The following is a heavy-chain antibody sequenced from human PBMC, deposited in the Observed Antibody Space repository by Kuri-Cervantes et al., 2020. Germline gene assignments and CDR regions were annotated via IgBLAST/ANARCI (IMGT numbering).Heavy chain of an antibody. Sequence: GESLKISCAASGFTFSDYYMSWIRQAPGKGLEWVSYISSSSSTIYYADSVKGRFTISRDNAKNSLYLQMNSLRAEDTAVYYCARGSPPDYDILTAYYVGSYYYGLDVWGQGTTVTVSS. V-gene: IGHV3-11*04. CDR2: ISSSSSTI. D-gene: IGHD3-9*01. J-gene: IGHJ6*02. CDR3: ARGSPPDYDILTAYYVGSYYYGLDV. CDR1: GFTFSDYY.